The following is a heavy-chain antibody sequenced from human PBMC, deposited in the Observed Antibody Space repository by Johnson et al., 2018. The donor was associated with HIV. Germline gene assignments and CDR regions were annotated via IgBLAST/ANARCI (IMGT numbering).Heavy chain of an antibody. J-gene: IGHJ3*02. D-gene: IGHD3-9*01. CDR2: ISGDGSSS. CDR3: AREEGTDILTRGDAFDI. Sequence: VQLVESGGGVVQPGGSLRLSCEVSGFTISTFWMHWVRQVPGKGLMWVSRISGDGSSSSYADSVKGRFTMSRDTAKKSLYLKVNSLRAEDTAVYYCAREEGTDILTRGDAFDIWGQGTMVTVSS. CDR1: GFTISTFW. V-gene: IGHV3-74*01.